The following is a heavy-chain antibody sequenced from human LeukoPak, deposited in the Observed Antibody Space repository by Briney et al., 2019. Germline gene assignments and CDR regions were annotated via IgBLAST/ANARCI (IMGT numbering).Heavy chain of an antibody. V-gene: IGHV3-11*04. CDR1: GFTFSDYY. D-gene: IGHD3-3*01. CDR3: ARINFWSGYYIDY. Sequence: GGSLRLSCAASGFTFSDYYMGWIRQAPGKGLEWVSYISSSGSTIYYADSVKGRFTISRDNAKNSLYLQMNSLRAEDTAVYYCARINFWSGYYIDYWGQGTLVTVSS. CDR2: ISSSGSTI. J-gene: IGHJ4*02.